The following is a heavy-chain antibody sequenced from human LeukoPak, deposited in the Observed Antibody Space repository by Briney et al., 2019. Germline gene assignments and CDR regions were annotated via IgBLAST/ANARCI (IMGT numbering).Heavy chain of an antibody. V-gene: IGHV4-34*01. CDR2: INHSGST. CDR3: ARYLYSSSCSFDY. J-gene: IGHJ4*02. D-gene: IGHD6-13*01. Sequence: PSETLTLTCAVYGVSFSGYYWSWIRQPPGRGLEWVGEINHSGSTNYNPSIKSRVPISVDPPKNQFSLKLSSVTAAHTAVYYCARYLYSSSCSFDYWGQGTLVTVSS. CDR1: GVSFSGYY.